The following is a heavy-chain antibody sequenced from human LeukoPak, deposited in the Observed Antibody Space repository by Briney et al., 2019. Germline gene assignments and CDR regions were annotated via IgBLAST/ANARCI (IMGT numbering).Heavy chain of an antibody. Sequence: GASVKVSRKASGYTFTSYGISWVRQAPGQGLEWMGIINPSGGSTSYAQKFQGRVTMTRDTSTSTVYMELSSLRSEDTAVYYCARGAAMVYYFDYWGQGTLVTVSS. J-gene: IGHJ4*02. D-gene: IGHD5-18*01. CDR3: ARGAAMVYYFDY. CDR1: GYTFTSYG. CDR2: INPSGGST. V-gene: IGHV1-46*01.